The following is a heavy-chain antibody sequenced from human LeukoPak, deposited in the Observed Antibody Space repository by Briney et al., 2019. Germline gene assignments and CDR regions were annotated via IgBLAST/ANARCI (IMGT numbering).Heavy chain of an antibody. CDR2: IYYSGST. V-gene: IGHV4-39*07. CDR3: ARVEYNWNDGGVRFGY. Sequence: SETLSLTCTVSGGSISSSSYYWGWIRQPPGKGLEWIGSIYYSGSTYYNPSLKSRVTISVDTSKNQFSLKLSSVTAADTAVYYCARVEYNWNDGGVRFGYWGQGTLVTVSS. CDR1: GGSISSSSYY. J-gene: IGHJ4*02. D-gene: IGHD1-20*01.